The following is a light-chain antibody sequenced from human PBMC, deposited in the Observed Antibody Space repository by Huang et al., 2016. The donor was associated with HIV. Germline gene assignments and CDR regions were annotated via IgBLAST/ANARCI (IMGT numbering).Light chain of an antibody. V-gene: IGKV3-11*01. CDR3: QQRSTWPPT. CDR1: QSVATY. J-gene: IGKJ4*01. CDR2: DAS. Sequence: EIVLTQSPVTLSKSPGQRATLSCRASQSVATYLAWYQQKPGQAPTRLIYDASHRATGIPARFSGSGSGTDFTLAISSLEPDDFAVYFCQQRSTWPPTFGGGTTMEIK.